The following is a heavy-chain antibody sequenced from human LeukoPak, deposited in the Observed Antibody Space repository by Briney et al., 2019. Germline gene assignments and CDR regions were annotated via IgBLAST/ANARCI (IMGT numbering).Heavy chain of an antibody. V-gene: IGHV4-31*03. J-gene: IGHJ4*02. CDR2: IYYSGST. Sequence: SETLSLTCTVSGGSISSGGYYWSWIRQHPGKGLEWIGYIYYSGSTYYNPSLKSRVTISVDTSKNQFSLKLSSVTAADTAVYYCARLYYDSSGYFPFDYWGQGTLVTVSS. CDR1: GGSISSGGYY. D-gene: IGHD3-22*01. CDR3: ARLYYDSSGYFPFDY.